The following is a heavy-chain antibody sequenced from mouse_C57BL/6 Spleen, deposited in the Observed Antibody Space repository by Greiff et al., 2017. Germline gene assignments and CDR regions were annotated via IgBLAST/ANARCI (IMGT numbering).Heavy chain of an antibody. J-gene: IGHJ3*01. CDR3: ERWGSANEAWFAY. Sequence: VQLQQSGAELMKPGASVKLSCKATGYTFTGYWIEWVKQRPGHGLEWIGEILPGSGSTNYNEKFKGKATFTADTSSNTAYRQLSNLTTENSAIYYCERWGSANEAWFAYWGQGTLVTVSA. CDR1: GYTFTGYW. CDR2: ILPGSGST. V-gene: IGHV1-9*01.